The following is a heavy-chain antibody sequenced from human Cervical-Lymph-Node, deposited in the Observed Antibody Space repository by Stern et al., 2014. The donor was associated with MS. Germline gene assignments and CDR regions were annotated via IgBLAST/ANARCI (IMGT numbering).Heavy chain of an antibody. CDR1: GGSISSGSYY. Sequence: QLQLQESGPGLVKPSQTLSLTCSVSGGSISSGSYYWGWIRQPAGGGLEWIGRIYNSGYTHYNPSLKSRVTVSADTPKNQFSLRVSSVTAADTAVYYCARSVWNDIYHYYSMDVWGQGTTVTVSS. V-gene: IGHV4-61*02. D-gene: IGHD1-1*01. J-gene: IGHJ6*02. CDR2: IYNSGYT. CDR3: ARSVWNDIYHYYSMDV.